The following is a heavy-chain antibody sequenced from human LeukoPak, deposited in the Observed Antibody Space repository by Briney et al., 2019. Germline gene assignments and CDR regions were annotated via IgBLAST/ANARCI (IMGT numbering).Heavy chain of an antibody. D-gene: IGHD6-13*01. CDR2: IYYSGST. Sequence: SETLSLTCTVSGGSISSGGYYWSWIRQHPGKGLEWIGYIYYSGSTYYNPSLKSRVTISVDTSKNQFSLKLSSVTAADTAVYYCTTLGSSWSLKSFDYWGQGTLVTVSS. J-gene: IGHJ4*02. CDR1: GGSISSGGYY. V-gene: IGHV4-31*03. CDR3: TTLGSSWSLKSFDY.